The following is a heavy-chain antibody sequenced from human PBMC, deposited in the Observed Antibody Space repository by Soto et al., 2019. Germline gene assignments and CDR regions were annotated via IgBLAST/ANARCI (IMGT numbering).Heavy chain of an antibody. V-gene: IGHV3-23*01. CDR3: VKGGWLDD. J-gene: IGHJ5*02. CDR2: ITSSGGPI. CDR1: GFPFSTYE. Sequence: EVQLLESGGGLIQPGGSLRLSCAASGFPFSTYEMTWARQSPGKGLEWVAFITSSGGPIYYADSVRGRFTISRDNSKNTLYLQMAILRVEDTARYYCVKGGWLDDWGQGTLVTVSS.